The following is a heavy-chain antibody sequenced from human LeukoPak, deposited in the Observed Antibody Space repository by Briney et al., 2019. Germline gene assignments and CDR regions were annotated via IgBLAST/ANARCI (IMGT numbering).Heavy chain of an antibody. CDR3: ASSKNYYGSGSGDY. CDR1: GYTFTSYG. Sequence: ASVKVSCKASGYTFTSYGISWVRQAPGQGLEWMGWINPNSGGTNYAQKFQGRVTMTRDTSISTAYMELSRLRSDDTAVYYCASSKNYYGSGSGDYWGQGTLVTVSS. V-gene: IGHV1-2*02. CDR2: INPNSGGT. D-gene: IGHD3-10*01. J-gene: IGHJ4*02.